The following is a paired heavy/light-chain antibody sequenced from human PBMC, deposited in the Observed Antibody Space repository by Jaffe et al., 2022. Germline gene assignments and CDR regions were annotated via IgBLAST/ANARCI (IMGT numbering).Heavy chain of an antibody. D-gene: IGHD2-15*01. CDR2: INHSGST. J-gene: IGHJ4*02. Sequence: QVQLQQWGAGLLKPSETLSLTCAVYGGSFSGYYWSWIRQPPGKGLEWIGEINHSGSTNYNPSLKSRVTISVDTSKNQFSLKLSSVTAADTAVYYCARGRARYCSGGSCPRGFLDYWGQGTLVTVSS. CDR1: GGSFSGYY. CDR3: ARGRARYCSGGSCPRGFLDY. V-gene: IGHV4-34*01.
Light chain of an antibody. Sequence: DIQMTQSPSTLSASVGDRVTITCRASQSISSWLAWYQQKPGKAPKLLIYKASSLESGVPSRFSGSGSGTEFTLTISSLQPDDFATYYCQQYNSYSLTFGGGTKVEIK. CDR3: QQYNSYSLT. CDR2: KAS. J-gene: IGKJ4*01. CDR1: QSISSW. V-gene: IGKV1-5*03.